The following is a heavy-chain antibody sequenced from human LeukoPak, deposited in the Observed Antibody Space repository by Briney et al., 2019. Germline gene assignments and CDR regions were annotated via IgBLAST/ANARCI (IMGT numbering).Heavy chain of an antibody. D-gene: IGHD6-19*01. V-gene: IGHV3-30*04. CDR1: GFTFSNYA. CDR3: ARLKAVAGMNLPPDY. CDR2: ISYDGSNK. Sequence: PGGSLRLSCSASGFTFSNYAMHWVRQAPGKGLVWVAVISYDGSNKYYADSVKGRFTISRDNSKNTLYLQMNSLRAEDTAVYYCARLKAVAGMNLPPDYWGQGTLATVSS. J-gene: IGHJ4*02.